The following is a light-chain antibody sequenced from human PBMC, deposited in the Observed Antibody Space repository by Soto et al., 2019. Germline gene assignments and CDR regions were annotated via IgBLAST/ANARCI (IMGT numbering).Light chain of an antibody. CDR2: EGN. Sequence: QSALTQPASVSGSPGQSITISCTGTSDVVGNYNLVSWYQQHPGKAPKLIIYEGNKRPSGVSNRFSGSKSANTASLTISGLRAEDEADYYCSSFTTNYFYVFGPGTQLTVL. V-gene: IGLV2-14*02. J-gene: IGLJ1*01. CDR3: SSFTTNYFYV. CDR1: SDVVGNYNL.